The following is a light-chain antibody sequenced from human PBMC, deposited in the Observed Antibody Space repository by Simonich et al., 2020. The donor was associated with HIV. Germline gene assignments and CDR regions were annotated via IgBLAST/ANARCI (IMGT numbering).Light chain of an antibody. CDR2: GAS. CDR3: QQYKDLILT. V-gene: IGKV3-15*01. Sequence: DIVMTQSPATLSVSPGERATLSCRARQSVSSNLAWYQQKPGLAPRLLIYGASTRATGIPARFSGSGSDTEFILTISSMQSEDFAVYFCQQYKDLILTFGGGTKVDIK. J-gene: IGKJ4*01. CDR1: QSVSSN.